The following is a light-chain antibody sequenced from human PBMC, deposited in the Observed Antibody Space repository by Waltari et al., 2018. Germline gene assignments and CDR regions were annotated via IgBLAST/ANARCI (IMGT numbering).Light chain of an antibody. CDR3: QQYDNFSPWL. J-gene: IGKJ1*01. V-gene: IGKV1-5*03. CDR2: KAS. CDR1: QSVSNW. Sequence: DIQMTQSPSTLSASLGDRVTITCRVTQSVSNWVAWYQQKPGKTPKVVIYKASTLANGVPSRFSGSGSGTEFTLTISSLQPDDFAIYYCQQYDNFSPWLFGQGTKVEIK.